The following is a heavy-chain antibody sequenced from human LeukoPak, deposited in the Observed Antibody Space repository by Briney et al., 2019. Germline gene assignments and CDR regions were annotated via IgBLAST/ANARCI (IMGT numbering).Heavy chain of an antibody. V-gene: IGHV4-61*01. CDR3: AREGKLTGYFGGLGFNY. CDR2: IYYSGST. J-gene: IGHJ4*02. D-gene: IGHD6-19*01. Sequence: SETLSLTCAVSGGSISSSYYWSWIRQPPGKGLEWIGYIYYSGSTNYNPSLKSRVTISVDTSKNQFSLKLSSVTAADTAVYYCAREGKLTGYFGGLGFNYWGQGILVTVSS. CDR1: GGSISSSYY.